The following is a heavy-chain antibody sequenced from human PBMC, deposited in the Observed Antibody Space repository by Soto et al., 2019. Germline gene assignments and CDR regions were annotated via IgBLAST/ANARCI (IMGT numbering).Heavy chain of an antibody. CDR3: ARKQVRFGIAAAGGLDY. J-gene: IGHJ4*02. V-gene: IGHV4-34*01. Sequence: SETLSLTCAVYGGSFSGYYWSWIRQPPGKGLEWIGEINHSGSTNYNPSLKSRVTKSVDTSKNQFSLKLSSVTAADTAVYYCARKQVRFGIAAAGGLDYWGQGTLVTAPQ. CDR1: GGSFSGYY. CDR2: INHSGST. D-gene: IGHD6-13*01.